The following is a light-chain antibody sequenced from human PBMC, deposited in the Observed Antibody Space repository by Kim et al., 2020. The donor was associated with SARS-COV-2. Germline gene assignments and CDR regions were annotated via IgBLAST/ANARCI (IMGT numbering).Light chain of an antibody. CDR2: DSS. J-gene: IGKJ5*01. V-gene: IGKV3-11*01. Sequence: PGARATLSCRASPSVGSYFAWDQQNPCQPPRLLIYDSSVRATGVPTRSRGRVYGADSTLTIDSLAPDNFVVYYCHHRRACPRVAFGQGARQE. CDR3: HHRRACPRVA. CDR1: PSVGSY.